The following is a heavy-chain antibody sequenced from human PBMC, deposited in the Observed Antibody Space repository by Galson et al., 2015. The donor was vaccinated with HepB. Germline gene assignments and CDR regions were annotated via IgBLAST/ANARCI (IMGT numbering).Heavy chain of an antibody. CDR1: GFIFSNYG. D-gene: IGHD1-26*01. CDR3: AKEYYTGSYSAWDI. V-gene: IGHV3-30*18. J-gene: IGHJ3*02. CDR2: ISYDGSHK. Sequence: SLRLSCAASGFIFSNYGMHWVRQAPGKGLEWVAVISYDGSHKNYADSVRGRFAISRADSMNTLYLQMSSLRVEDTALYYCAKEYYTGSYSAWDIWGQGTMVSVSS.